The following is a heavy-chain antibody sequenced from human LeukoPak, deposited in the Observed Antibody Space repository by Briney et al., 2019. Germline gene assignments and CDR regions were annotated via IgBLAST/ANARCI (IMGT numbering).Heavy chain of an antibody. CDR3: ARAHPRRITKFDY. D-gene: IGHD3-10*01. CDR1: GYTFTIYS. V-gene: IGHV1-18*01. J-gene: IGHJ4*02. CDR2: ISAYNGNT. Sequence: ASVKVSCKASGYTFTIYSISWVRQAPGQGHERMGWISAYNGNTNYAQKLQGRVTMTTDTSTSTAYMELRSLRSDDTAVYFCARAHPRRITKFDYWGQGTLVTVSS.